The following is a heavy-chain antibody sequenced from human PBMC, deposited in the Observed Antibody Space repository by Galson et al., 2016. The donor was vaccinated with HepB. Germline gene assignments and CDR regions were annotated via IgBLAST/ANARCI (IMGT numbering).Heavy chain of an antibody. CDR2: ISGSGTTT. CDR3: AKPRRYNHDALHI. J-gene: IGHJ3*02. CDR1: GFPFTTSA. D-gene: IGHD5-18*01. Sequence: LRLSCAASGFPFTTSALNWVRQAPGKGLQWVSFISGSGTTTFYTDSVKGRFTISRDNSKNMLYLQMDSRRAEDTAVYSCAKPRRYNHDALHIWGQGTMVTVSS. V-gene: IGHV3-23*01.